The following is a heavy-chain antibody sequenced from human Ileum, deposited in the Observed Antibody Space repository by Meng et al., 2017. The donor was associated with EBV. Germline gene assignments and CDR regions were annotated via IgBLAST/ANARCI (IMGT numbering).Heavy chain of an antibody. V-gene: IGHV4-4*02. CDR1: GGSISVINW. CDR3: AKNGEKYFEY. J-gene: IGHJ4*02. CDR2: MSDSGIT. Sequence: QVQLQESGPGLVNPSGTLSLPCAVSGGSISVINWWSWVRQSPEKGLEWIGEMSDSGITHYNPSLKSRVTISADKSNNQFSLKLTSVTPADTAVYFCAKNGEKYFEYWGQGTLVTVSS.